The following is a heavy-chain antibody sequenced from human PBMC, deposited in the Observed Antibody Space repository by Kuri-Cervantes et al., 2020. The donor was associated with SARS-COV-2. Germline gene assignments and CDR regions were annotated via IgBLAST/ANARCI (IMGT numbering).Heavy chain of an antibody. CDR1: GGSISSGSYY. CDR3: ARGSNWGNVPLDY. Sequence: GSLRLSCTVSGGSISSGSYYWSWIRQPAGKGLEWIGFIYSSGVTNYNPSLKSRVTISADTSRNQFSLKLSSVTAADTAVYYCARGSNWGNVPLDYWGQGTLVTVSS. J-gene: IGHJ4*02. D-gene: IGHD7-27*01. CDR2: IYSSGVT. V-gene: IGHV4-61*10.